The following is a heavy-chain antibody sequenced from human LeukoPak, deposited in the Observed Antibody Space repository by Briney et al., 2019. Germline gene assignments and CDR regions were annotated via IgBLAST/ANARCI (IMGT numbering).Heavy chain of an antibody. CDR3: ARDPATVTQGYYGMDV. Sequence: GASVKVSCKASGGTFSSYAISWVRQAPGQGLEWMGGIIPIFGTANYAQKFQGRVTITADESTSTAYMELSSLRSEDTAVYYCARDPATVTQGYYGMDVWGQGTTVTVSS. CDR1: GGTFSSYA. J-gene: IGHJ6*02. D-gene: IGHD4-17*01. CDR2: IIPIFGTA. V-gene: IGHV1-69*13.